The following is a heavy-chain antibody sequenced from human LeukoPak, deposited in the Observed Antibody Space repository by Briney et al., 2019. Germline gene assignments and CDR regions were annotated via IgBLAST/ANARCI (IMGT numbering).Heavy chain of an antibody. CDR2: INRDGTT. CDR3: ARGRLFSGYRGNVGHENFDY. D-gene: IGHD5-12*01. V-gene: IGHV4-34*01. CDR1: GGPFSGYY. J-gene: IGHJ4*02. Sequence: SESLSLTCAVYGGPFSGYYWTWIRQPPGKGLEWIGEINRDGTTNYNPSLRSRVTILIDTSRNQFSLRLSSATAADTAVYYCARGRLFSGYRGNVGHENFDYWGQGSLVS.